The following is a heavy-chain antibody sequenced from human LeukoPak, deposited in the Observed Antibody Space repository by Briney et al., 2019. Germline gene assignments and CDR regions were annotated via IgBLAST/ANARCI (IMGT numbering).Heavy chain of an antibody. CDR2: ISVHNGNT. Sequence: ASVKVSCKASGYTFTAYGITWVRQAPGQGLEWMGWISVHNGNTKYAQNLQGRATMTADTSTSTAYMELRSLRSDDTAVYYCARGGAGSSSWSNWFDPWGQGTLVTVSS. J-gene: IGHJ5*02. D-gene: IGHD6-13*01. CDR1: GYTFTAYG. V-gene: IGHV1-18*01. CDR3: ARGGAGSSSWSNWFDP.